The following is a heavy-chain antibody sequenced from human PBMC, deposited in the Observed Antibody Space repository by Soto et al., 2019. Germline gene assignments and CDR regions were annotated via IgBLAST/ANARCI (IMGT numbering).Heavy chain of an antibody. D-gene: IGHD6-19*01. J-gene: IGHJ4*02. CDR1: GFTFSSYW. CDR3: ARDLWVNIAVAAFDY. CDR2: IKQDGSEK. Sequence: PGGSLRLSCAASGFTFSSYWMSWVRQAPGKGLEWVANIKQDGSEKYYVDSVKGRFTISRDNAKNSLYLQMNSLRAEDTAVYYCARDLWVNIAVAAFDYWGQGTLVTVSS. V-gene: IGHV3-7*01.